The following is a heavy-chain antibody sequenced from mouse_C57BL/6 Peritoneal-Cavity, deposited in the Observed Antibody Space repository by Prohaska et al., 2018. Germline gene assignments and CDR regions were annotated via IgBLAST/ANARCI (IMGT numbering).Heavy chain of an antibody. D-gene: IGHD2-3*01. J-gene: IGHJ2*01. CDR1: GFTFTDYY. V-gene: IGHV7-3*01. Sequence: VNLVASGGGLVQPGGSLSLSCAASGFTFTDYYMSWVRQPPGKALEWLGFIRNKANGYTTEYSASVKGRFTISRDNSQSILYLQMNALRAEDSATYYCARYINDVDYFDDWGKGTTLTV. CDR3: ARYINDVDYFDD. CDR2: IRNKANGYTT.